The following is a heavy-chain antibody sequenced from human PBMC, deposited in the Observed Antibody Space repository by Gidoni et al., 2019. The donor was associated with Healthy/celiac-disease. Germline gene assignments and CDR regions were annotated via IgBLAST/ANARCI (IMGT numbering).Heavy chain of an antibody. CDR3: AKETLNSGSYAVY. Sequence: EVQLVESGGGLVQPGRSLRLSCAASGFTFDDYAMHWVRQAPGKGLEWVSGISWNSGSIGYADSVKGRFTISRDNAKNSLYLQMNSLRAEDTALYYCAKETLNSGSYAVYWGQGTLVTVSS. J-gene: IGHJ4*02. D-gene: IGHD1-26*01. CDR2: ISWNSGSI. CDR1: GFTFDDYA. V-gene: IGHV3-9*01.